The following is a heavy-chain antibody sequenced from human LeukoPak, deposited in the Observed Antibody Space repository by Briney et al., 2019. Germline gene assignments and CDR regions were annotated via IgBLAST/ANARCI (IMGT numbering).Heavy chain of an antibody. CDR3: ARLPLDYYDSSGYSAAFDI. V-gene: IGHV1-69*13. Sequence: ASVKVSCKASGGTFSSYAISWVRQAPGQGLEWMGGIIPIFGTANYAQKFQGRVTITADESTSTAYVELSSLRSEDTAVYYCARLPLDYYDSSGYSAAFDIWGQGTMVTVSS. D-gene: IGHD3-22*01. CDR1: GGTFSSYA. CDR2: IIPIFGTA. J-gene: IGHJ3*02.